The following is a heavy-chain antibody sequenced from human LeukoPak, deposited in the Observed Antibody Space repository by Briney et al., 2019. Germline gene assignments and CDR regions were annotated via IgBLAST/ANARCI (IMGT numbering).Heavy chain of an antibody. D-gene: IGHD3-22*01. Sequence: GGSLRLSCAVSGFTVSSHAMSWVRQAPGKGLEWVSAISGSGGSTYYADSVKGRFTISRDNSKNTLYLQMNSLRAEDTAVYYCAKDRAGLYYDKEFDYWGQGTLVTVSS. CDR3: AKDRAGLYYDKEFDY. CDR2: ISGSGGST. V-gene: IGHV3-23*01. CDR1: GFTVSSHA. J-gene: IGHJ4*02.